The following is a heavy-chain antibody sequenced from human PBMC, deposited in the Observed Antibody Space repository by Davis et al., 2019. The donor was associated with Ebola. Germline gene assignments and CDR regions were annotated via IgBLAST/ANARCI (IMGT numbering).Heavy chain of an antibody. D-gene: IGHD4-11*01. J-gene: IGHJ4*02. CDR2: IRSKANSYAT. CDR1: GFTFSGSA. V-gene: IGHV3-73*01. Sequence: GASLKISCAASGFTFSGSAMHWLRQASGKGLEWVGRIRSKANSYATAYAASLKGRFTISRDDSKNTAYLQMNSLKTEDTAVYYCTTTTTASDYWGQGTLVTVSS. CDR3: TTTTTASDY.